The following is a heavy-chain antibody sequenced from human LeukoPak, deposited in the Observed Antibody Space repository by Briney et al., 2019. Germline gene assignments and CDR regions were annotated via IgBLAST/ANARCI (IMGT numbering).Heavy chain of an antibody. CDR2: IWYDGSNK. CDR3: ATDRATQYFDY. Sequence: PGRSLRLSCAASGITFRNYGMYWVRQAPGKGLEWVAVIWYDGSNKDYADSVKGRFTVSRDNSRNTLFLQMNSLRVEDTAVYYCATDRATQYFDYWGQGTLVSVPS. D-gene: IGHD2-15*01. CDR1: GITFRNYG. J-gene: IGHJ4*02. V-gene: IGHV3-33*07.